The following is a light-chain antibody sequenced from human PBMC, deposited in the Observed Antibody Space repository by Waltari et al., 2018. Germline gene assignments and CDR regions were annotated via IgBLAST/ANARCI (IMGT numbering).Light chain of an antibody. CDR3: HQRNTWPLLT. V-gene: IGKV3-11*01. CDR2: DAS. CDR1: QSVGTY. J-gene: IGKJ4*01. Sequence: IVLTQSPATLSLSPGESATLSCRASQSVGTYLAWYQHKRGQAPRLLIYDASNRATGIPARFSGSGSGTDFTLTISSLEPEEFAIYYCHQRNTWPLLTFGGGTKVEIK.